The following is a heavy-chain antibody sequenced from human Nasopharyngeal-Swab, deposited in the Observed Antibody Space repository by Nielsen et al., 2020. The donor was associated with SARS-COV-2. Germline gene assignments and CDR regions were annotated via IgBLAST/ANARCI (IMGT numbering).Heavy chain of an antibody. D-gene: IGHD6-19*01. CDR3: ARDLSSVLAGPVYYFDY. J-gene: IGHJ4*02. Sequence: SLKISCAASGFTFSSYGMHWVRQAPGKVLEWVSVIWYDGSNNYYADSVKGRFTISRDNSKNTLYLQMNSLRAEDTAVYYCARDLSSVLAGPVYYFDYWGQGTLVTVSS. CDR2: IWYDGSNN. CDR1: GFTFSSYG. V-gene: IGHV3-33*01.